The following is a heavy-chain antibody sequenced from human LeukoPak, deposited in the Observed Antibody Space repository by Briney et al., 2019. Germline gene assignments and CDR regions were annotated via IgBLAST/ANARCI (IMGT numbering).Heavy chain of an antibody. Sequence: GASVKVSCKVSGYTLTELSMHWVRQAPGKGLEWMGGFDPEDGETIYAQKFQGRVTMTEDTSTDTAYMELSSLRSEDTAVYYCATDLYYYGSGSYYNIWGQGALVTVSS. CDR3: ATDLYYYGSGSYYNI. CDR2: FDPEDGET. V-gene: IGHV1-24*01. J-gene: IGHJ4*02. CDR1: GYTLTELS. D-gene: IGHD3-10*01.